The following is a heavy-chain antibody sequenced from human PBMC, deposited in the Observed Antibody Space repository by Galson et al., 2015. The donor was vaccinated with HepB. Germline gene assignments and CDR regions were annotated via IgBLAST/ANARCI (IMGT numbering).Heavy chain of an antibody. V-gene: IGHV3-7*04. CDR2: IKQDGSEK. CDR1: GFTFSSYG. J-gene: IGHJ4*02. CDR3: ARAVMVVDF. D-gene: IGHD3-10*01. Sequence: SLRLSCAASGFTFSSYGMSWVRQAPGKGLEWVANIKQDGSEKYYVDSVKGRFTISRDNAKNSLYLQINSLRADDTAVYYCARAVMVVDFWGQGTLVTVSS.